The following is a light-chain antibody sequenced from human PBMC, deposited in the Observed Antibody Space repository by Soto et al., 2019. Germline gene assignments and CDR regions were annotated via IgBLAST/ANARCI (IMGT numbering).Light chain of an antibody. CDR2: AAS. CDR3: QQRSNWPT. V-gene: IGKV3-11*01. CDR1: QSVSSY. Sequence: EIVLTQSPATLSLSPGERATLSCRASQSVSSYLAWYQQKPGQAPRLLIYAASNRATGIPARFSVSGSGTDFTLTISSLEPEDFAVYYCQQRSNWPTFGGGPNVEIK. J-gene: IGKJ4*01.